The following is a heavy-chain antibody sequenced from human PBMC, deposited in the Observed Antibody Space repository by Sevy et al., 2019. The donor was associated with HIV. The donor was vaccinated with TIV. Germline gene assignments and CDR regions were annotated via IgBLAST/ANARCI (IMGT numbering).Heavy chain of an antibody. J-gene: IGHJ6*02. V-gene: IGHV3-30*02. CDR2: IRKDGSTK. Sequence: GESRKISCAASGFTFSSYGMHWVRQAPGKGLEGVTFIRKDGSTKYYADSVGGRFTISRDNSKNTRYLQMNRLRTEDTAVNYCTKSPHPAVTTSYGMDVWGQGTTVTVSS. CDR3: TKSPHPAVTTSYGMDV. D-gene: IGHD4-17*01. CDR1: GFTFSSYG.